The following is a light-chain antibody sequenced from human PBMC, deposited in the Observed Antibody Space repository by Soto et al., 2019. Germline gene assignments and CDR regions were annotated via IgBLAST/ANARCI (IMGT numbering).Light chain of an antibody. CDR1: SSDVGGYTY. V-gene: IGLV2-8*01. Sequence: QSALTQPPSASGSPGQSVTISCTGTSSDVGGYTYVSWYQQHPGKAPKLMIYEISKRPSGVPDRFSGSKSGNTASLTVSGLQADDEADYYCSSYAGSNFVVFGGGTKVTVL. CDR2: EIS. J-gene: IGLJ2*01. CDR3: SSYAGSNFVV.